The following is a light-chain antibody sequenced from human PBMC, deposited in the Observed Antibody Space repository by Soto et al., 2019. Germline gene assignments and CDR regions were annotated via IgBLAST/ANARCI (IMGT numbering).Light chain of an antibody. CDR3: QSYESSLSSLV. Sequence: QSVLTQPPSVSGAPGQRITISCTGSSSNIGAGFEVHWYQQVSGTAPKLLIYGNSNRPSGVPDRFSGSKSGTSASLAITGLQAEDEADYYCQSYESSLSSLVFGGGTKLTVL. J-gene: IGLJ2*01. CDR2: GNS. CDR1: SSNIGAGFE. V-gene: IGLV1-40*01.